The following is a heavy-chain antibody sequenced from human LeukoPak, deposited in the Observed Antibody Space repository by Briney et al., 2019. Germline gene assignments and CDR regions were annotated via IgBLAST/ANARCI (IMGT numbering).Heavy chain of an antibody. Sequence: PGGSLRLSCAASGFTFISYGMHWVRQAPGKGLEWVAFIRYDGSNKYYADSVKGRFTISRDNSKNTLYLQMNSLRAEDTAVYYCAKDQLTYYFDSSGYYNYWGQGTLVTVSS. V-gene: IGHV3-30*02. CDR3: AKDQLTYYFDSSGYYNY. CDR1: GFTFISYG. D-gene: IGHD3-22*01. CDR2: IRYDGSNK. J-gene: IGHJ4*02.